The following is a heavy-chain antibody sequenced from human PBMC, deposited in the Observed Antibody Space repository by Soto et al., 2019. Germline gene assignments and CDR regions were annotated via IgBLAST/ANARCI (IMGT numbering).Heavy chain of an antibody. CDR3: ARGIAARRMGMDV. Sequence: SETLSLTCAVYGGSFSGYYWSWIRQPPGKGLEWIGEINHTGSNNYNPSLKSRVTISVDTSKNQFSLKLSSVTAADTAVYYCARGIAARRMGMDVWGKGTTVTVSS. J-gene: IGHJ6*03. V-gene: IGHV4-34*01. D-gene: IGHD6-6*01. CDR2: INHTGSN. CDR1: GGSFSGYY.